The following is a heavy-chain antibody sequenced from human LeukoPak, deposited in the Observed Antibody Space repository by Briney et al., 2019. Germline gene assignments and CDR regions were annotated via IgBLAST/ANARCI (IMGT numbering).Heavy chain of an antibody. J-gene: IGHJ5*02. D-gene: IGHD4-11*01. CDR1: GFTFSHFW. Sequence: GGCLRLSCAASGFTFSHFWMSWVRQAPGKGLEWVAYIKKTGSETYYVDSVKGRFTVSRDNSRNTLYLQMSSLRPEDTAIYYCVKAGVTTISKGWFDPWGQGTLVAVSS. V-gene: IGHV3-7*01. CDR3: VKAGVTTISKGWFDP. CDR2: IKKTGSET.